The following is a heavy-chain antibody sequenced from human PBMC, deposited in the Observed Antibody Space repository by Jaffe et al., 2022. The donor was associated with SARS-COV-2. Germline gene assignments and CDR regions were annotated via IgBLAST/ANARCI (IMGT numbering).Heavy chain of an antibody. D-gene: IGHD3-9*01. V-gene: IGHV4-39*01. CDR1: GGSISSSDYY. CDR3: VRLAYTDWSHWYFDL. CDR2: IYYSGSS. J-gene: IGHJ2*01. Sequence: QLQLQEAGPGLVKPSETLPLTCVVSGGSISSSDYYWGWVRQPPGKGLEWIASIYYSGSSYYSPSLKSRVTISADTSKNRFSLNLRSVTAEDTAVYYCVRLAYTDWSHWYFDLWGRGTLVTVSS.